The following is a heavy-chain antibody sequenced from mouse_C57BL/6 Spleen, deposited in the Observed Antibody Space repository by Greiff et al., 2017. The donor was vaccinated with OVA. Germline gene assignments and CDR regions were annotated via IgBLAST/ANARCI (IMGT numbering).Heavy chain of an antibody. CDR3: ARQGYSNYVSYAMDY. CDR1: GFTFSDYG. J-gene: IGHJ4*01. CDR2: ISNLAYSI. Sequence: EVKLVESGGGLVQPGGSLKLSCAASGFTFSDYGMAWVRQAPRKGPEWVAFISNLAYSIYYADTVTGRFTISRENAKNTLYLEMSRLRSEDTAMYYCARQGYSNYVSYAMDYWGQGTSVTVSS. D-gene: IGHD2-5*01. V-gene: IGHV5-15*01.